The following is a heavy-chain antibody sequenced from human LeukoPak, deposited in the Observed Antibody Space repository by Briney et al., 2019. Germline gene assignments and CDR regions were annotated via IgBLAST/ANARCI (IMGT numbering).Heavy chain of an antibody. CDR1: GFIFSSYA. Sequence: GGSLRLSCAASGFIFSSYAMHWVRQAPGKGLEWVAIISYDGSNKYYADSVKGRFIISRDNSKNTLYLQMNSLRAEDTAVYYCARGAWTAYYFDYWGQGTLVTVSS. CDR2: ISYDGSNK. V-gene: IGHV3-30-3*01. J-gene: IGHJ4*02. CDR3: ARGAWTAYYFDY. D-gene: IGHD3/OR15-3a*01.